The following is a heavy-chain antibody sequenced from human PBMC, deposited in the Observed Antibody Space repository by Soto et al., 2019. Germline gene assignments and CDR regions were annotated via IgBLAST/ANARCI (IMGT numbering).Heavy chain of an antibody. V-gene: IGHV3-74*01. D-gene: IGHD3-22*01. CDR3: ARDPVDSIALNAFDI. Sequence: GGSLRLSCAASGFTFSSYWMHWVRQAPGKGLVWVSRINGGGSSTSYADSVKGRFTISRDNAKNTLYLQMNSLRAEDTAVYYCARDPVDSIALNAFDIWGQGTMVTVSS. CDR2: INGGGSST. J-gene: IGHJ3*02. CDR1: GFTFSSYW.